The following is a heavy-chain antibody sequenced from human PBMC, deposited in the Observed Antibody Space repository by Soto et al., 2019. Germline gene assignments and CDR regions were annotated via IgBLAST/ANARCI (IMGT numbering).Heavy chain of an antibody. V-gene: IGHV3-23*01. Sequence: VQLLESGGGLVQPGGSLRVSCAASGFTFSTYGMSWVRQAPGKGLEWVSAISGSGGSTYYADSVKGRFTISRDNSKNTLYLQMNSLRAEDTASYYCASYYYDSSGYYHYFDSWGQGTLVTVSS. D-gene: IGHD3-22*01. CDR3: ASYYYDSSGYYHYFDS. CDR2: ISGSGGST. CDR1: GFTFSTYG. J-gene: IGHJ4*02.